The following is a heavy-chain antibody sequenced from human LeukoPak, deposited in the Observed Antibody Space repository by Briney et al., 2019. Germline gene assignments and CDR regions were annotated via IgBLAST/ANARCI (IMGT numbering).Heavy chain of an antibody. CDR3: ARGRGDDSSGSVDY. V-gene: IGHV4-34*01. CDR1: GGSFSGYY. D-gene: IGHD3-22*01. J-gene: IGHJ4*02. Sequence: SETLSLACAVYGGSFSGYYWSWIRQPPGKGLEWIGEINHSGSTNYNPSLKSRVTISVDTSKNQFSLKLSSVTAADTAVYCCARGRGDDSSGSVDYWGQGTLVTVSS. CDR2: INHSGST.